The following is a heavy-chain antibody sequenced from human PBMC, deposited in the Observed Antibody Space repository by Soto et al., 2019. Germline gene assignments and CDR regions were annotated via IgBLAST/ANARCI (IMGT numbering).Heavy chain of an antibody. Sequence: QVQLQESGPGLVKPSETLSLTCTVSGDSISSYYWSWIRQPPGKGLEWIGYIHYSGSTNYNPSLKSRVTISVDTSKNQFSLRLSSVTAADTAVYYWARHETLHGAYDYWGQGTLVTVSS. CDR2: IHYSGST. V-gene: IGHV4-59*08. J-gene: IGHJ4*02. D-gene: IGHD4-17*01. CDR1: GDSISSYY. CDR3: ARHETLHGAYDY.